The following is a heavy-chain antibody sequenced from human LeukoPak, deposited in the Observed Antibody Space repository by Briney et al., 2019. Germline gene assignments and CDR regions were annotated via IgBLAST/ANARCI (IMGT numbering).Heavy chain of an antibody. CDR1: GYTFGRHG. CDR3: ARDLGYCNSTSCYPRPGY. J-gene: IGHJ4*02. Sequence: ASVKVSCKASGYTFGRHGISWVRQAPGQGLEWMGWISGYNGDTNYAQKLQGRVTMTTDTSTSTTYMELRSLRSDDTAVYYCARDLGYCNSTSCYPRPGYWGQGTLVTVSS. CDR2: ISGYNGDT. D-gene: IGHD2-2*01. V-gene: IGHV1-18*01.